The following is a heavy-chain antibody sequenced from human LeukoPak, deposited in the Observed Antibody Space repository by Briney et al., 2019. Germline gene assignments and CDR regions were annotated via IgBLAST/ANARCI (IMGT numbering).Heavy chain of an antibody. CDR2: IYYTGST. CDR1: GGSVSSGSYY. CDR3: ARGDSSGYPDY. Sequence: SETLSLTCTVSGGSVSSGSYYWNWIRQPPGKGLEWIGYIYYTGSTNYNPSLKSRVTISVDTSKNQFSLKLSSVTAADTAVYYCARGDSSGYPDYWGQGTLVTVSS. D-gene: IGHD3-22*01. V-gene: IGHV4-61*01. J-gene: IGHJ4*02.